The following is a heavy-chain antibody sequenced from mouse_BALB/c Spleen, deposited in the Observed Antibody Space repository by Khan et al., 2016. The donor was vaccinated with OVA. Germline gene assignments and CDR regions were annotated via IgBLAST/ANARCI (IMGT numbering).Heavy chain of an antibody. V-gene: IGHV9-3-1*01. CDR3: ARPPYFSYVLDN. J-gene: IGHJ4*01. CDR2: INTYTGEP. CDR1: GHTFTKFG. Sequence: QIQLVQSGPEVKKPGETVKISCKASGHTFTKFGMNWVKQAPGKGLKWMGWINTYTGEPTSADDFNGRFAFSLETSASTAYLQINNLKNENTATYFGARPPYFSYVLDNWGQGTSVTVSS. D-gene: IGHD2-10*01.